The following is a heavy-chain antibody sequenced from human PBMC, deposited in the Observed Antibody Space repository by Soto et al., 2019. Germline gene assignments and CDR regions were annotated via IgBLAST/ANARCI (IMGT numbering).Heavy chain of an antibody. D-gene: IGHD4-4*01. V-gene: IGHV1-69*08. CDR3: ARDHPMTTVTTWLCCSFDP. CDR1: GGTFSSYT. J-gene: IGHJ5*02. CDR2: IIPIPVIA. Sequence: QVQLVQSGAEVKKPGSSVKVSCKASGGTFSSYTISSVRHAPGQGLEWVGRIIPIPVIANYAQKFQGRVTITADKSTSTAYMELSSLRSEDTAVYYCARDHPMTTVTTWLCCSFDPWGQGTLVTVSS.